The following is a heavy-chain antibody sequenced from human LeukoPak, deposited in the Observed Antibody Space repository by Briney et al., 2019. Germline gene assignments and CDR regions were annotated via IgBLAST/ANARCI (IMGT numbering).Heavy chain of an antibody. D-gene: IGHD3-10*01. CDR3: ARSSSQGFDYFDY. Sequence: GGSLRLSCVASSFSFSDFWMSWVRQRPGKGLEWVATIKRFGSEKTYLDSVKGRFTISRDDSKGSLSLQMNNLGADDSGLYYCARSSSQGFDYFDYWGQGALVTVSS. CDR1: SFSFSDFW. CDR2: IKRFGSEK. V-gene: IGHV3-7*01. J-gene: IGHJ4*02.